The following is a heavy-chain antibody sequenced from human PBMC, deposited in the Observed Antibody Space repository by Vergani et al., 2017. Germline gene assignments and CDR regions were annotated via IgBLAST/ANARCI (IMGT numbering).Heavy chain of an antibody. CDR2: IYWNDDQ. V-gene: IGHV2-5*04. CDR1: GFSLNTRGVS. J-gene: IGHJ6*03. D-gene: IGHD1-7*01. Sequence: QITLKESGPTLVKPTQTLTLTCTFSGFSLNTRGVSVAWIRQPPGKALDSLTLIYWNDDQHYSPSLNNRVTITKDTSKNQVVLTINKKDYVDTGTYYCVYRKTECGTTGCFNPFYYYYYKDVWGKGTTVNVSS. CDR3: VYRKTECGTTGCFNPFYYYYYKDV.